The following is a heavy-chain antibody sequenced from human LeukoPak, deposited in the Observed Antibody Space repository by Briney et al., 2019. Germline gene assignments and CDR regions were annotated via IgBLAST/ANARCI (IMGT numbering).Heavy chain of an antibody. V-gene: IGHV3-21*01. CDR1: GFTFSSYD. J-gene: IGHJ4*02. CDR2: ISSTAIYK. CDR3: ARIGLNRDAYNGFDY. Sequence: GGSLTLSCAASGFTFSSYDMTWVRQAPGKGLEYVSSISSTAIYKFSAGSVKGRFTISRDNVKNSLYLQMNGLRAEDTAVYYCARIGLNRDAYNGFDYWGQGALVTVSS. D-gene: IGHD5-24*01.